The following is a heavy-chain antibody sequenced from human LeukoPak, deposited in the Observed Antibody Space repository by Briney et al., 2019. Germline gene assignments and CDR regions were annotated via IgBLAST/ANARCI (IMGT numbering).Heavy chain of an antibody. D-gene: IGHD5-18*01. Sequence: PGGSLRLSCAASGFTFSSYSMNWVRQAPGRGREWVSYISSSSSTIYYADSVKGRFTISSDNAKNSLYLQMDSRRAEDTAVYYCAGDLHSYVYWGQGTMVTVSS. V-gene: IGHV3-48*01. J-gene: IGHJ4*02. CDR1: GFTFSSYS. CDR3: AGDLHSYVY. CDR2: ISSSSSTI.